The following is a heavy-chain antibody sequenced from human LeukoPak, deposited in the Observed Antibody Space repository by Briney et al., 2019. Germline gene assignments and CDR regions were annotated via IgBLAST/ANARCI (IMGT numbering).Heavy chain of an antibody. CDR1: GDTFTDYY. Sequence: ASVKVSCKVSGDTFTDYYMHWVQQAPGKGLEWIGLVDPEDGETIYAEKFQGRVTITADTSTDTAYMQLSSPRSEDTAVYYCATVDVVPAAISLGVNIWGQGTMVTVSS. CDR3: ATVDVVPAAISLGVNI. CDR2: VDPEDGET. J-gene: IGHJ3*02. D-gene: IGHD2-2*01. V-gene: IGHV1-69-2*01.